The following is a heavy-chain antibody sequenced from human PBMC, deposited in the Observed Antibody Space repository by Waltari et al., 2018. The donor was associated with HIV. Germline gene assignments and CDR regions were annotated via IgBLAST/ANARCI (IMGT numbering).Heavy chain of an antibody. CDR3: ARGGFYGSGSKVN. CDR1: GLTLSSCW. D-gene: IGHD3-10*01. J-gene: IGHJ4*02. V-gene: IGHV3-7*04. CDR2: IKQDGSEK. Sequence: ELQLVESGGGLVQTGGSLSLSCGAAGLTLSSCWLVGVRQAPGKGREWVANIKQDGSEKYYVDSVNGRFTISRDNAENSLYLQMNSLRAEDTAVYYCARGGFYGSGSKVNWGQGTLVTVSS.